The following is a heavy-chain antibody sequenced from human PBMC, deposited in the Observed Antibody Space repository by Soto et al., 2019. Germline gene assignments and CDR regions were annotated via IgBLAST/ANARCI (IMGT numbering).Heavy chain of an antibody. J-gene: IGHJ4*02. Sequence: ASVKVSCKASGYTFTSYGISWVRQAPGQGLEWMGWISAYNGNTNYAQKLQGRVTMNTDTSTSTAYMELNSLRAEYTAVYYCARRGSSSGGRVYWGQGTLVTVSS. CDR1: GYTFTSYG. CDR2: ISAYNGNT. V-gene: IGHV1-18*01. CDR3: ARRGSSSGGRVY. D-gene: IGHD6-6*01.